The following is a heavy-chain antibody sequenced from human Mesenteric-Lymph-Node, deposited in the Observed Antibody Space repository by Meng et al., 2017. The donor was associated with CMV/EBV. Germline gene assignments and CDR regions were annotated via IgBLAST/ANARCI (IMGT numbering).Heavy chain of an antibody. Sequence: TCSSYAMSWVRQAPGKGLEWVSAISGSGGSTYYADSVKGRFTISRDNSKNTLYLQMNSLRAEDTAVYYCATPPMRYDFWSGYSGFDYWGQGTLVTVSS. CDR1: TCSSYA. CDR3: ATPPMRYDFWSGYSGFDY. J-gene: IGHJ4*02. D-gene: IGHD3-3*01. CDR2: ISGSGGST. V-gene: IGHV3-23*01.